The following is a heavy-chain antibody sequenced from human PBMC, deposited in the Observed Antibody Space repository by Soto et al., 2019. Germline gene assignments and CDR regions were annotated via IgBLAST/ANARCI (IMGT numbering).Heavy chain of an antibody. CDR1: GFTFDDYA. D-gene: IGHD3-3*01. CDR2: ISWNSGSI. Sequence: GGSLRLSCAASGFTFDDYAMHWVRQAPGKGLEWVSGISWNSGSIGYVDSVKGRFTISRDNAKNSLYLQMNSLRAEDTALYYCAKDIYDFWSGYTKKYYYYYMDVWGKGTTVTVSS. V-gene: IGHV3-9*01. J-gene: IGHJ6*03. CDR3: AKDIYDFWSGYTKKYYYYYMDV.